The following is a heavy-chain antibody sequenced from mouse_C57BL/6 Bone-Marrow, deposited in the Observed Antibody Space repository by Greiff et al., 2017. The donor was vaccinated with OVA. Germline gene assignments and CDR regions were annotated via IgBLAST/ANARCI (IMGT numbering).Heavy chain of an antibody. Sequence: QVQLQQSGAELARPGASVKLSCKASGYTFTSYGISWVKQRTGQGLEWIGEIYPRSGNTYYNEKFKGKATLTADKSSSTAYMELRSLTSEDSAVYFCARRRGGNYPSYWGQGTTLTVSS. CDR3: ARRRGGNYPSY. CDR1: GYTFTSYG. J-gene: IGHJ2*01. CDR2: IYPRSGNT. D-gene: IGHD2-1*01. V-gene: IGHV1-81*01.